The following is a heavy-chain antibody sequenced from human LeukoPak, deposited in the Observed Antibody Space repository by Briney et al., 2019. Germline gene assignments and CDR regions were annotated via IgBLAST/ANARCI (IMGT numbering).Heavy chain of an antibody. CDR1: GGSISSYY. J-gene: IGHJ6*03. Sequence: SETLSLTCTVSGGSISSYYWSWIRQPPGKGLEWIGYIYYSGSTNYNPSLKSRVTISVDTSKNQFSLQLNSVTPEDTAVYYCARDSAIAAAGISYYYYYYMDVWGKGTTVTVSS. CDR3: ARDSAIAAAGISYYYYYYMDV. D-gene: IGHD6-13*01. V-gene: IGHV4-59*12. CDR2: IYYSGST.